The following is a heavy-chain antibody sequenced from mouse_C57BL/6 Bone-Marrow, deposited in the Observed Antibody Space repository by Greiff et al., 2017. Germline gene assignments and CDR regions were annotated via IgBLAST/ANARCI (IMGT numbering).Heavy chain of an antibody. J-gene: IGHJ4*01. CDR1: GFTFSDFY. CDR2: SRNKANDYST. V-gene: IGHV7-1*01. CDR3: ARDAGGTTVVGYAMDY. Sequence: EVNVVESGGGLVQSGRSLRLSCATSGFTFSDFYMEWVRQAPGKGLEWIAASRNKANDYSTEYSASVKGRFIVSRDTSQRILYLQMNCLRAEDTTIYYCARDAGGTTVVGYAMDYWGQGTSVTVSS. D-gene: IGHD1-1*01.